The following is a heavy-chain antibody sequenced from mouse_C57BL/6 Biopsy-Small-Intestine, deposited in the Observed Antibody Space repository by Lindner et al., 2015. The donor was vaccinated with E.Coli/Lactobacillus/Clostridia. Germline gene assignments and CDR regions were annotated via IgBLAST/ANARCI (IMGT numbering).Heavy chain of an antibody. J-gene: IGHJ4*01. Sequence: SVKVSCKASGYIFTAYYMHWVRQTPKQGLEYMGRINPNSGGTVYSENFQGRVTMTRDTSISTAYMQLTRLTSDDTAVXFCASGSLLPHPDYWGQGTLVTVSS. CDR1: GYIFTAYY. V-gene: IGHV1-72*04. D-gene: IGHD1-2*01. CDR3: ASGSLLPHPDY. CDR2: INPNSGGT.